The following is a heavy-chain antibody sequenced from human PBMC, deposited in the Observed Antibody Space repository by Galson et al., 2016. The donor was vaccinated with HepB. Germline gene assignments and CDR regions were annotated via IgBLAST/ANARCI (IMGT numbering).Heavy chain of an antibody. V-gene: IGHV4-39*01. J-gene: IGHJ3*02. CDR2: IYHSGTT. CDR1: SGSISSSSYY. Sequence: SETLSLTCSVSSGSISSSSYYFWGWIRQPPGKGLEWIGTIYHSGTTYYNPSLTSRVTISVDTSKNQFSLRLNSVTAADTAIYYCARRGESTIVATHDAFDIWGQGTMVAVSS. CDR3: ARRGESTIVATHDAFDI. D-gene: IGHD3-22*01.